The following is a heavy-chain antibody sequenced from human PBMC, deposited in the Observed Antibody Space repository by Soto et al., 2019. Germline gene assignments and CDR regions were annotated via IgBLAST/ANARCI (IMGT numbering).Heavy chain of an antibody. J-gene: IGHJ6*02. CDR2: IWYDGSNK. V-gene: IGHV3-33*01. CDR3: ARDYLNVLMVYASYYYYYGMDV. Sequence: GGSLRLSCAASGFTFSSYGMHWVRQAPGKGLEWVAVIWYDGSNKYYADSVKGRFTISRDNSKNTLYLQMNSLRAEDTAVYYCARDYLNVLMVYASYYYYYGMDVWGQGTTVTVSS. CDR1: GFTFSSYG. D-gene: IGHD2-8*01.